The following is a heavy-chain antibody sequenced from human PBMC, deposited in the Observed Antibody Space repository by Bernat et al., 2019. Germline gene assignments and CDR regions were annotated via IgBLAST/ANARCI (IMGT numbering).Heavy chain of an antibody. CDR3: ARQPQWLADAFDI. Sequence: QLQLQESGPGLVKPSETLSLTCTVSGGSISSSSYYWGWIRQPPGKGLEWIGSIYYSGSTYYNPSLKSRVTISVDTSKNQFSLKLSSVTAADTAVYYCARQPQWLADAFDIWGQGTMVTVSS. V-gene: IGHV4-39*01. D-gene: IGHD6-19*01. CDR2: IYYSGST. CDR1: GGSISSSSYY. J-gene: IGHJ3*02.